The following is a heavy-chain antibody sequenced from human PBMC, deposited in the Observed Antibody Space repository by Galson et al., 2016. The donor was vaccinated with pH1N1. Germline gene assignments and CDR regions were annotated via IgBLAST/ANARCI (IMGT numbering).Heavy chain of an antibody. CDR1: GFSLSTFGVR. V-gene: IGHV2-70*04. CDR2: IDWDDEK. CDR3: ARMGVASGGRYYYGMDV. D-gene: IGHD3-10*01. J-gene: IGHJ6*02. Sequence: PALVKPTQTLKLTCTLSGFSLSTFGVRVSWIRQSPGKALEWLARIDWDDEKFYSPSPKTRLTISKDTSKDQVVLTMTNMDPVDTGTYYCARMGVASGGRYYYGMDVWGQGTTVTVSS.